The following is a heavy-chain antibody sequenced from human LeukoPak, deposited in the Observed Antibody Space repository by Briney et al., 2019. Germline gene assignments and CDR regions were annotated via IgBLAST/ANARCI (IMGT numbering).Heavy chain of an antibody. CDR2: IKQDGSEK. CDR3: ARDETYYYDSSGYYFDY. V-gene: IGHV3-7*01. D-gene: IGHD3-22*01. Sequence: PGGSLRLSCAASGFTFSSYAMSWVRQAPGKGLEWVANIKQDGSEKYYVDSVKGRFTISRDNAKNSLYLQMNSLRAEDTAVYYCARDETYYYDSSGYYFDYWGQGTLVTVSS. CDR1: GFTFSSYA. J-gene: IGHJ4*02.